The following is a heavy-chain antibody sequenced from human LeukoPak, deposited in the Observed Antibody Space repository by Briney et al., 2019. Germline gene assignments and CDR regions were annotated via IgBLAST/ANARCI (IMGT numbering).Heavy chain of an antibody. V-gene: IGHV1-18*01. CDR1: GYTFTSYG. CDR3: ASQVDGAEYFQH. Sequence: ASVKVSCKASGYTFTSYGISWVRQAPGQGLEWMGWISAYNGNTNYAQKLQGRVTMTTDTSTSTAYMELRSLRSDDTAVYYCASQVDGAEYFQHWGQGTLVTVSS. CDR2: ISAYNGNT. J-gene: IGHJ1*01. D-gene: IGHD5-24*01.